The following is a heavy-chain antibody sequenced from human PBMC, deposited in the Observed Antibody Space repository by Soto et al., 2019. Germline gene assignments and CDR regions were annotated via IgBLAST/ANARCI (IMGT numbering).Heavy chain of an antibody. Sequence: GGSLRLSCAASGFTFSSYAMNWVRQAPGKGPEWVSHIAGTGATYYADSVKGRFTISRDISKNTLFLQTNSLRAEDTAVYYCAKSLNTETSFDYWGQGTLVTVS. CDR1: GFTFSSYA. J-gene: IGHJ4*02. V-gene: IGHV3-23*01. CDR2: IAGTGAT. CDR3: AKSLNTETSFDY.